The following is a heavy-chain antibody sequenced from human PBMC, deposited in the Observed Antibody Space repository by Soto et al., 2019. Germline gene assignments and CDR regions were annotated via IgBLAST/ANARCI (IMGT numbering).Heavy chain of an antibody. V-gene: IGHV4-30-4*08. CDR3: ARGSTTEKVDS. Sequence: LRLSCAASGFTVSSNYMSWVRQSPGKGLEWIGHIHNSGSPYNNPSLKSRVTISADTSKNQFFLKLTSVTAADTAVYYCARGSTTEKVDSWGQGTLVTVSS. J-gene: IGHJ4*02. CDR2: IHNSGSP. D-gene: IGHD4-17*01. CDR1: GFTVSSNY.